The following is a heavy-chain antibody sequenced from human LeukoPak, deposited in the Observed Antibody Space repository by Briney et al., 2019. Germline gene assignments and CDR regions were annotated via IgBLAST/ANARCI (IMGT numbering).Heavy chain of an antibody. V-gene: IGHV4-34*01. Sequence: SGTLSLTCAVYGGSFCGYYWSWIRQPPGKELEWIGEINHSGSTNYNPSLKSRVTISVDTSKNQFSLKLSSVTAADTAVYYCARVDTGRYYFDYWGQGTLVTASS. CDR1: GGSFCGYY. D-gene: IGHD5-18*01. J-gene: IGHJ4*02. CDR3: ARVDTGRYYFDY. CDR2: INHSGST.